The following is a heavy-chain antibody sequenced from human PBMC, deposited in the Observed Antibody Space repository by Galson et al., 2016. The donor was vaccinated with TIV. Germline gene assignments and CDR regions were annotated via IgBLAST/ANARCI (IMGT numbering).Heavy chain of an antibody. CDR1: GYTFTAYY. Sequence: CKASGYTFTAYYIHWVRQAPGQGLEWMGWINPNNGGTLYAQKFQGRVTMTSDTSIRTVNMELNRLTSDDTAVYYCARSYLGVGDPFDIWGQGTVVTVSS. D-gene: IGHD3-16*01. V-gene: IGHV1-2*02. CDR3: ARSYLGVGDPFDI. CDR2: INPNNGGT. J-gene: IGHJ3*02.